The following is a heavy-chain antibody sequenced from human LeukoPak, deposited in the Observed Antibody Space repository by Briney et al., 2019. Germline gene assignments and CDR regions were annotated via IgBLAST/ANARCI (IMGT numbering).Heavy chain of an antibody. CDR2: IYSGGST. CDR1: GFTVSSNY. D-gene: IGHD4-17*01. J-gene: IGHJ5*02. Sequence: GGSLRLSCAASGFTVSSNYMSWVRQAPGKGLEWVSVIYSGGSTYYADSVKGRFTISRDNSKNTLYLQMNSLRAEDTAVYYSARDKSSDYGDWFDPWGQGTLVTVSS. CDR3: ARDKSSDYGDWFDP. V-gene: IGHV3-53*01.